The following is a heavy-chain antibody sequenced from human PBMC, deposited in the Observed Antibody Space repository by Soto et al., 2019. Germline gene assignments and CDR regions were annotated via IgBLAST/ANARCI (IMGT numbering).Heavy chain of an antibody. CDR2: ISAYNGNT. J-gene: IGHJ4*02. Sequence: ASVKVSCKASGYIFTSFRFIWVRQAPGQGLEWMGWISAYNGNTNYAQNLQGRVTMTTDTSTNTAYMELRSLRSDDTAVYYCARVSDDYSDYLPTYWGQGTLVTVSS. V-gene: IGHV1-18*01. CDR1: GYIFTSFR. D-gene: IGHD4-17*01. CDR3: ARVSDDYSDYLPTY.